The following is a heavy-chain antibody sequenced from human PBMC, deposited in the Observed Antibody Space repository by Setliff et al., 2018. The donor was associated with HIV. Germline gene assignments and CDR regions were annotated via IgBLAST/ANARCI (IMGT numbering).Heavy chain of an antibody. V-gene: IGHV1-2*02. Sequence: ASVKVSCKASGYTFTSYHLHWLRQAPGQGLEWMGWINPNSGDTRYAQRFQGRVTMTRDTSTNTAYMELNSLTSDDTAVYYCARDLVVVAPYYCFDPWGQGTLVTVSS. D-gene: IGHD2-15*01. CDR2: INPNSGDT. J-gene: IGHJ5*02. CDR3: ARDLVVVAPYYCFDP. CDR1: GYTFTSYH.